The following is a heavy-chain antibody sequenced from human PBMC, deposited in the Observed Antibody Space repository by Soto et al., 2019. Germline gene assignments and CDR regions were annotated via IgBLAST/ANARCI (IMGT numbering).Heavy chain of an antibody. V-gene: IGHV3-48*02. Sequence: PGGSLRLSCAASGFTFSSYSMNWVRQAPGKGLEWVSYISSSSSTIYYADSVKGRFTISRDNAKNSLHLQMNSLRDEDTAVYYCARGSVLRYFDWLPRFDYWGQGTLVTVSS. CDR2: ISSSSSTI. CDR1: GFTFSSYS. D-gene: IGHD3-9*01. J-gene: IGHJ4*02. CDR3: ARGSVLRYFDWLPRFDY.